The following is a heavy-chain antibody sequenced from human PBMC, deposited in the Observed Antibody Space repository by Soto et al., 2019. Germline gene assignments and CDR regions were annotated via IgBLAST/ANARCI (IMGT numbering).Heavy chain of an antibody. J-gene: IGHJ4*02. D-gene: IGHD6-19*01. CDR3: AREIASGWNAFDQ. CDR2: LYSGGST. Sequence: EVQLVESGGGLVRPGGSLRLSCEASGFTVSSNYMNWVRQAPGKGLEWLSVLYSGGSTYYADSVKGRFTISRDNSKNTLYLLMGSLRAEDTAVYYCAREIASGWNAFDQWVQGTLVTVSS. V-gene: IGHV3-66*01. CDR1: GFTVSSNY.